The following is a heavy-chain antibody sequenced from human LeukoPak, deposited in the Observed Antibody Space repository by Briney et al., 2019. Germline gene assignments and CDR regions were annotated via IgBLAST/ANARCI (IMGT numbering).Heavy chain of an antibody. V-gene: IGHV3-30*03. CDR2: ISYDGSNK. Sequence: PGGSLRLSCAASGFTFSSYGMHWVRQAPGKGLEWVAVISYDGSNKYYADSVKGRFTISRDNSKNTLYLQMNSLGAEDTAVYYCARVRCSSNSCFFDYWGQGTLVTVSS. D-gene: IGHD2-2*01. CDR3: ARVRCSSNSCFFDY. J-gene: IGHJ4*02. CDR1: GFTFSSYG.